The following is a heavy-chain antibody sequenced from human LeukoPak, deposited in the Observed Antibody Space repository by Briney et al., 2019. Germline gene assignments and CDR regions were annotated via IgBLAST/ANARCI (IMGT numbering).Heavy chain of an antibody. V-gene: IGHV1-2*02. J-gene: IGHJ4*02. D-gene: IGHD1-26*01. CDR2: INPNSGGT. Sequence: ASVKVSCKASEYTFTDYYMHWVRQAPGQGREWMGWINPNSGGTKYAQKFQGRVTMTRDPSISTAYMELSRLRFDDTAVYYCARDAWLVGATNLYYFDHWGQGTPVTVSS. CDR3: ARDAWLVGATNLYYFDH. CDR1: EYTFTDYY.